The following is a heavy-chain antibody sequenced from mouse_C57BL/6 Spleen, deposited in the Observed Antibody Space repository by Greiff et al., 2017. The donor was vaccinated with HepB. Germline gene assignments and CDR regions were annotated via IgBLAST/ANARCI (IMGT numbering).Heavy chain of an antibody. D-gene: IGHD1-1*01. J-gene: IGHJ4*01. CDR2: ISDGGSYT. CDR1: GFTFSSYA. Sequence: EVKLVESGGGLVKPGGSLKLSCAASGFTFSSYAMSWVRQTPEKRLEWVATISDGGSYTYYPDNVKGRFTISRDNAKNNLYLQMSHLKSEDTAMYYCARDQRGSSYDYAMDYWGQGTSVTVSS. V-gene: IGHV5-4*01. CDR3: ARDQRGSSYDYAMDY.